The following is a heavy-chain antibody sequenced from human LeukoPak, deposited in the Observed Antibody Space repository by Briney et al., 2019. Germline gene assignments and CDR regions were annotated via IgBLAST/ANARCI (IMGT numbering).Heavy chain of an antibody. Sequence: ASVKVSCKASGYTFTSYYMHWVRQAPGQGLEWMGIINPSGGSTSYAQKFQGRVTMTRDTSTSTVYMELSSLRSEDTAVYYCARDGLETTVVPAYYFDYWGQGTLVTVSS. V-gene: IGHV1-46*01. CDR2: INPSGGST. CDR3: ARDGLETTVVPAYYFDY. D-gene: IGHD2-2*01. CDR1: GYTFTSYY. J-gene: IGHJ4*02.